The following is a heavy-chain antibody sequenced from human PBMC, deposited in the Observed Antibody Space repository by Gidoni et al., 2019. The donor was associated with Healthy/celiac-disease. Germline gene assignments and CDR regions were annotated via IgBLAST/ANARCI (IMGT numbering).Heavy chain of an antibody. CDR2: IYSGGST. CDR3: ARAGSGWDSGAFDI. V-gene: IGHV3-66*01. CDR1: GFTVSSNY. Sequence: EVQLVESGGGLVQPGGSLRLSCAASGFTVSSNYMSWVRQAPGKGLEWVSVIYSGGSTYYADSVKGRFTISRDNSKNTLYLQMNSLRAEDTAVYYCARAGSGWDSGAFDIWGQGTMVTVSS. J-gene: IGHJ3*02. D-gene: IGHD6-19*01.